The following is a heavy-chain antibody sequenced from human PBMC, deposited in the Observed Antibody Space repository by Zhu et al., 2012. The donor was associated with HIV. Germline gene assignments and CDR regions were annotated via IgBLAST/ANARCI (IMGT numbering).Heavy chain of an antibody. J-gene: IGHJ4*02. D-gene: IGHD6-13*01. CDR1: GGSFTAYY. CDR2: INHSGST. CDR3: ARGNSWSLNFDY. V-gene: IGHV4-34*01. Sequence: QVQLQQWGAGLLKPSETLSLTCAVYGGSFTAYYWSWIRQPPGKGLEWIGEINHSGSTKYNPSLKSRVTISVDTSKNQFSLKLTSVTAADSAVYYCARGNSWSLNFDYWGQGTLVTVSS.